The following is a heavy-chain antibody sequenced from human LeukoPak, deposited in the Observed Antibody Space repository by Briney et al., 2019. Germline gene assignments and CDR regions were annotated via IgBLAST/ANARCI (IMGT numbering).Heavy chain of an antibody. V-gene: IGHV1-2*06. D-gene: IGHD1-14*01. CDR3: AREGYNAFDI. CDR2: INPDSGGT. Sequence: ASVKVSCTASGYTFTDYYMHWVRQAPGQGLEWMGRINPDSGGTNFAQKFQARVTVTRDTSTSTAYMELSRLRSDDTAVYYCAREGYNAFDIWGQGTMVTVSS. J-gene: IGHJ3*02. CDR1: GYTFTDYY.